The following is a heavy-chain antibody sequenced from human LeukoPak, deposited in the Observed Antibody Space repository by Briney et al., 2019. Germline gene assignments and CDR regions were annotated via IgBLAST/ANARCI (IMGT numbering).Heavy chain of an antibody. J-gene: IGHJ4*02. Sequence: GGSLRLSCAASGFTFSSYAMSWVRQAPGKGLEWVSAISGSGGSTYYADSVKGRFTISRDNAKNSLYLQMNSLRAEDTAVYYCARETFIAAAASFDYWGQGTLVTVSS. CDR3: ARETFIAAAASFDY. CDR2: ISGSGGST. D-gene: IGHD6-13*01. CDR1: GFTFSSYA. V-gene: IGHV3-23*01.